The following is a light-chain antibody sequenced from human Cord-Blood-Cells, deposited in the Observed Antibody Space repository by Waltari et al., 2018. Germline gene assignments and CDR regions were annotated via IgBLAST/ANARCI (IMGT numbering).Light chain of an antibody. Sequence: QSALTQHASVSWSPGQSITISCTGTSSDVGRYNLVSWYQQHPGKAPKLMIYEGSKRPSGVSNRFSGSKSGNTASLTISGLQAEDEADYYCCSYAGSSTWVFGGGTKLTVL. CDR3: CSYAGSSTWV. V-gene: IGLV2-23*01. CDR2: EGS. J-gene: IGLJ3*02. CDR1: SSDVGRYNL.